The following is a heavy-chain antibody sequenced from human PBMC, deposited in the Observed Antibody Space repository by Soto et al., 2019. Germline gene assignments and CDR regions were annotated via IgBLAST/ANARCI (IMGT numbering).Heavy chain of an antibody. CDR2: IWYDGSNK. Sequence: QVQLVESGGGVVQPGRSLRLSCAASGFTFSSYGMHWVRQAPGKGLEWVAVIWYDGSNKYYADSVKGRFTISRDNSKNTLYLQMSSMRGEDTAVYYCARDRLAHNCNYCRGICAESLPPGYWGQGTLVTVSS. V-gene: IGHV3-33*01. CDR3: ARDRLAHNCNYCRGICAESLPPGY. D-gene: IGHD1-7*01. CDR1: GFTFSSYG. J-gene: IGHJ4*02.